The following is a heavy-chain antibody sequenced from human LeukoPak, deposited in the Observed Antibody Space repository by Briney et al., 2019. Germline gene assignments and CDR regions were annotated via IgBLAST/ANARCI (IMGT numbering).Heavy chain of an antibody. CDR3: ARTPRIVGATPPYYFDY. J-gene: IGHJ4*02. V-gene: IGHV4-39*01. D-gene: IGHD1-26*01. CDR1: GGSISSNSYF. CDR2: IYYSGST. Sequence: SETLSLTCTVSGGSISSNSYFWGWIRQPPGKGLEWIGSIYYSGSTYYNPSLKSRVTISVDTSKNQFSLKLSSVTAADTAVYYCARTPRIVGATPPYYFDYWGQGTLVSVSS.